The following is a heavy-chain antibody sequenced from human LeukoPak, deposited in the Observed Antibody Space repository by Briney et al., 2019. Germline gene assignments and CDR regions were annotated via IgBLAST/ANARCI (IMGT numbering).Heavy chain of an antibody. CDR2: SKDKAAGYAT. J-gene: IGHJ5*02. V-gene: IGHV3-72*01. Sequence: GGSLRFSCAASGFTFSDHHMDWVRQAPGKGLEWVGRSKDKAAGYATEYAAFVQGRFTISRDHSQNSLFLQMNNLQSEDTAVYYCARDVRRGYYLDPWGQGTLVTVSS. CDR1: GFTFSDHH. CDR3: ARDVRRGYYLDP. D-gene: IGHD3-22*01.